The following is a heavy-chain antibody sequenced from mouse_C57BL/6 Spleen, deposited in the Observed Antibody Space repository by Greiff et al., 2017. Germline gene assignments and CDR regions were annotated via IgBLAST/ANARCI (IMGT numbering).Heavy chain of an antibody. CDR3: ARQAIYDGYYGTSMDY. D-gene: IGHD2-3*01. V-gene: IGHV1-76*01. Sequence: QVQLKESGAELVRPGASVKLSCKASGYTFTDYYINWVKQRPGQGLEWIARIYPGSGNTYYNEKFKGKATLTAEKSSSTAYMQLSSLTSEDSAVYFCARQAIYDGYYGTSMDYWGQGTSVTVSS. CDR2: IYPGSGNT. J-gene: IGHJ4*01. CDR1: GYTFTDYY.